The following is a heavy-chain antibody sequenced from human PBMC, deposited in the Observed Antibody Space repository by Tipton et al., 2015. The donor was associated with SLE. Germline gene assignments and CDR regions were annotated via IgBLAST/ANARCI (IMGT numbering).Heavy chain of an antibody. CDR1: GGSITSYY. CDR3: ARERPGDSSGWYFDL. D-gene: IGHD6-19*01. J-gene: IGHJ2*01. CDR2: IYTSGST. Sequence: TLSLTCTVSGGSITSYYWSWIRQPAGKGLEWIGRIYTSGSTNYNPSLKSRVTLSVDTSKNQFSLKLSSVTAADTAVYSCARERPGDSSGWYFDLWGRGTLVTVSS. V-gene: IGHV4-4*07.